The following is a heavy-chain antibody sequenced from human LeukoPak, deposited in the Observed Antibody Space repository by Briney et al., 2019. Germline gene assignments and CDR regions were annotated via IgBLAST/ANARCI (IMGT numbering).Heavy chain of an antibody. Sequence: GRSLRLSCAASGFTFSTYAMHWVRQAPGKGLDWVAVISYDGSNKYYADSVKGRFSISRDNAKNTLYLQMNSLRAEDTAVYYCARVLTYYDILTGYYPEGHFDYWGQGTLVTVSS. CDR1: GFTFSTYA. D-gene: IGHD3-9*01. J-gene: IGHJ4*02. CDR2: ISYDGSNK. V-gene: IGHV3-30*04. CDR3: ARVLTYYDILTGYYPEGHFDY.